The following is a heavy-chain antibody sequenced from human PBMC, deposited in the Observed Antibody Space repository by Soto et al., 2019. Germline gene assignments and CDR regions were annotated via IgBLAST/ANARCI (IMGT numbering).Heavy chain of an antibody. J-gene: IGHJ3*02. CDR1: GYSFTSYW. D-gene: IGHD2-15*01. Sequence: PGESLKISCKGSGYSFTSYWISWVRQMPGKGLEWMGRIDPSDSYTNYSPSFQGHVTISADKSISTAYLQWSSLKASDTAIYYCARQIQYCSGGSCFPDEAFDIWGQGTMVTVSS. CDR2: IDPSDSYT. V-gene: IGHV5-10-1*01. CDR3: ARQIQYCSGGSCFPDEAFDI.